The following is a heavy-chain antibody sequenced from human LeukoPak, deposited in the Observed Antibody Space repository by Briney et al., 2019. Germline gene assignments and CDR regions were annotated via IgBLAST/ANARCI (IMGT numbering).Heavy chain of an antibody. CDR2: IYYSGRT. J-gene: IGHJ4*02. CDR3: AGGIWYGEVPPDY. CDR1: GDSISSGDHY. D-gene: IGHD2-2*01. Sequence: SETLSLTCTVSGDSISSGDHYWTWIRQSPGKGLEWIGYIYYSGRTNYNPSLKSRTIISIDTSKSQFCLKLTSVTAADTAVYYCAGGIWYGEVPPDYWGQGTLVTVSS. V-gene: IGHV4-30-4*01.